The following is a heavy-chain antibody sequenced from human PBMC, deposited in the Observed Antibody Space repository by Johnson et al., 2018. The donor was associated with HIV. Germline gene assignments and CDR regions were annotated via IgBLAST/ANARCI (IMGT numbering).Heavy chain of an antibody. Sequence: VQLVESGGGLIQPGGSLRLSCAASGFTVSSNYMSWVRQAPGKGLEWVSVIYSGGSTYYADSVKGRFTISRDNSKNTLFLQMHSLRAEDTAVYYCARRGITIVADAFDIWGQGTMVTVSS. CDR2: IYSGGST. CDR3: ARRGITIVADAFDI. D-gene: IGHD3-10*01. V-gene: IGHV3-53*01. J-gene: IGHJ3*02. CDR1: GFTVSSNY.